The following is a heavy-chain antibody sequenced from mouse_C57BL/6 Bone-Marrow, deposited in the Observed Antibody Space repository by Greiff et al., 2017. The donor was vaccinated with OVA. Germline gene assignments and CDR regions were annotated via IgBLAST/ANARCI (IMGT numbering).Heavy chain of an antibody. CDR2: IHPNSGST. J-gene: IGHJ3*01. CDR3: ARDITTVVATRAY. D-gene: IGHD1-1*01. Sequence: QVQLQQSGAELVKPGASVKLSCKASGYTFTSYWMHWVKQRPGQGLEWIGMIHPNSGSTNYNEKFKSKATLTVDKSSSTAYMQLSSLTSEDSAVYYCARDITTVVATRAYWGQGTLVTVSA. CDR1: GYTFTSYW. V-gene: IGHV1-64*01.